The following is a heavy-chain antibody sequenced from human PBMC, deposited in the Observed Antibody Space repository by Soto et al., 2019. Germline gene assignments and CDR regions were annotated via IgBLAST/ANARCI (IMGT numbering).Heavy chain of an antibody. V-gene: IGHV3-23*01. CDR1: GFTISTYA. CDR3: TNDVQSRITSFGVIITPWDS. Sequence: EVQLLESGGGLVQPGGSLRLSCEASGFTISTYAMSWVRQAPGKGTAWVSAISGSGGSTDYADSVKGRFTISRDNSKNTLYFQMNSLRAEDTAVYSCTNDVQSRITSFGVIITPWDSWGQGTLVTVS. CDR2: ISGSGGST. D-gene: IGHD3-3*01. J-gene: IGHJ4*02.